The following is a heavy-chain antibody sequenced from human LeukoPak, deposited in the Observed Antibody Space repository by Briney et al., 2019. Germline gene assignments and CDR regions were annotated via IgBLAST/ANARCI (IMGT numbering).Heavy chain of an antibody. V-gene: IGHV4-4*07. CDR3: ARDLTLTVAFDI. CDR2: LSGSGDT. CDR1: RGSVTTYS. D-gene: IGHD3-16*01. J-gene: IGHJ3*02. Sequence: SETLSLTCTVSRGSVTTYSWSWIRQPAGKGLEWIGRLSGSGDTNFNPSLKTRVTMSADESKNQFSLHLGSVTAADTAVYFCARDLTLTVAFDIWGQGTVVTVSS.